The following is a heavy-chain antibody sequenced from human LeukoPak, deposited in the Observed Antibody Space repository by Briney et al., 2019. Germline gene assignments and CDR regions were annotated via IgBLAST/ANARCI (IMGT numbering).Heavy chain of an antibody. V-gene: IGHV4-4*07. J-gene: IGHJ5*02. CDR3: ARGPVLPYSSGYYFP. Sequence: PSETMSLTCTVSGGSISSYYWSWIRQPAGKGLEWIGRIYTSGSTNYNPSLKSRVTMSVDTPKNQFSLKLSSVTAADTAVYYCARGPVLPYSSGYYFPWGQGTLVTVSS. CDR2: IYTSGST. CDR1: GGSISSYY. D-gene: IGHD3-22*01.